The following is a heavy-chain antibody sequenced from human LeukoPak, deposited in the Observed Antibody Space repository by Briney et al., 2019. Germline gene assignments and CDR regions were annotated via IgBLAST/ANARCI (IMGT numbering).Heavy chain of an antibody. J-gene: IGHJ5*02. CDR1: GGSFSGYY. D-gene: IGHD3-22*01. Sequence: SETLSLTCAVYGGSFSGYYWSWIRQPPGKGLEWIGEINHSGSTNYNPSLKSRVTISVDTSKNQFSLKLSSVTAADTAVYYCARSTPIGDYYDSSGYYAYNWFDPWGQGTLVTVSS. CDR2: INHSGST. V-gene: IGHV4-34*01. CDR3: ARSTPIGDYYDSSGYYAYNWFDP.